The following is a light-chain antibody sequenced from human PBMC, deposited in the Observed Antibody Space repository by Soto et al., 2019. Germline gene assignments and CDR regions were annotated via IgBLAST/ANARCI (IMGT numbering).Light chain of an antibody. J-gene: IGLJ3*02. V-gene: IGLV2-8*01. CDR1: SSDVGGCNY. CDR2: HVT. Sequence: QSVLTQPPSASGSPGQSVTISCTGSSSDVGGCNYVSWYQQYPGKAPRLIIYHVTKRPSGVPDRFSGSKSGNTASLTVSGLQAEDEADYYCASCAGSDNWGVFGGGTKLTVL. CDR3: ASCAGSDNWGV.